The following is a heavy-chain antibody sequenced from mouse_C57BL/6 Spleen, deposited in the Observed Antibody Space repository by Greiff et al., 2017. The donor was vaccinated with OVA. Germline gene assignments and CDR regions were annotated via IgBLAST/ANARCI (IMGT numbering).Heavy chain of an antibody. CDR1: GYTFTSYW. Sequence: VQLQQPGAELVRPGSSVKLSCKASGYTFTSYWMHWVKQRPIQGLEWIGNIDPSDSETHYNHKFKDKATLTVDKSSSTAYMQLSSLTSEDSAVYYCARGDYYCSSYFDYWGQGTTLTVSS. D-gene: IGHD1-1*01. J-gene: IGHJ2*01. CDR3: ARGDYYCSSYFDY. V-gene: IGHV1-52*01. CDR2: IDPSDSET.